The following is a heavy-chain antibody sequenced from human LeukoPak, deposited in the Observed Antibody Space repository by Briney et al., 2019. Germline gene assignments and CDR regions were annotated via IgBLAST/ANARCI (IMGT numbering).Heavy chain of an antibody. CDR3: ARREEETTFYYYYYMDV. D-gene: IGHD2/OR15-2a*01. CDR2: IYHSGST. V-gene: IGHV4-34*01. Sequence: SETLSLTCAVYGGSFSGYYWTWIRQPPGKGLEWIGEIYHSGSTNYNPSLKSRVTISVDTSKNQFSLKLSSVTAADTAVYYCARREEETTFYYYYYMDVWGKGTTVTVSS. J-gene: IGHJ6*03. CDR1: GGSFSGYY.